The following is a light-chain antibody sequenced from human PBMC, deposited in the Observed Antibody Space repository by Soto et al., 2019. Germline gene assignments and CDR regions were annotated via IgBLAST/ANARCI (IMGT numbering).Light chain of an antibody. CDR2: KDS. J-gene: IGLJ1*01. Sequence: SYELTQPPSVSVSPGQTARITCSGDALPKQYAYWYQQKPGQAPVLVIYKDSERPSGTPERFSGSSSGTTVTLTISGVQAEDEADYYCQSADSSGTYPRVFGTGTKVTVL. V-gene: IGLV3-25*03. CDR3: QSADSSGTYPRV. CDR1: ALPKQY.